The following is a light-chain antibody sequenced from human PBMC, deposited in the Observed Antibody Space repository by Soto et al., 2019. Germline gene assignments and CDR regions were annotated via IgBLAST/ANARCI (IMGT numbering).Light chain of an antibody. CDR1: SYNIEKNY. CDR2: RNN. V-gene: IGLV1-47*01. Sequence: QSVLTQPPSASGTPGQRVTISCSGSSYNIEKNYVYWYQQLPGTAPKLLIYRNNQRPSGVPDRFSGSKSGTSASLAISGLRSEDEADYYCAAWDDSLSVLFGGGTKLTVL. CDR3: AAWDDSLSVL. J-gene: IGLJ3*02.